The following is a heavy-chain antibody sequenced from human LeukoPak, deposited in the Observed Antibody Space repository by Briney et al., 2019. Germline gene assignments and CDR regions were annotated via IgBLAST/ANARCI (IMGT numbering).Heavy chain of an antibody. CDR3: ASCREINDAFDI. V-gene: IGHV1-3*01. J-gene: IGHJ3*02. CDR1: GGTFSSYA. CDR2: INAGNGNT. Sequence: GASVKVSCKASGGTFSSYAISWVRQAPGQRLEWMGWINAGNGNTKYSQKFQGRVTITRDTSASTAYMELSSLRSEDTAVYYCASCREINDAFDIWGQGTMVTVSS. D-gene: IGHD2-15*01.